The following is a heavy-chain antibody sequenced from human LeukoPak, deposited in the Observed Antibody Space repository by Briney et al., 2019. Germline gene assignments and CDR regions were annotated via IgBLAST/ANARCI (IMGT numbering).Heavy chain of an antibody. CDR3: ASKSSSSWFDP. V-gene: IGHV4-38-2*02. Sequence: SETLSLTCTVSGYSISSGYYWGWIRQPPGKGLEWIGEINHSGSTNYNPSLKSRVTISVDTSKNQFSLKLSSVTAADTAVYYCASKSSSSWFDPWGQGTLVTVSS. D-gene: IGHD6-6*01. CDR2: INHSGST. J-gene: IGHJ5*02. CDR1: GYSISSGYY.